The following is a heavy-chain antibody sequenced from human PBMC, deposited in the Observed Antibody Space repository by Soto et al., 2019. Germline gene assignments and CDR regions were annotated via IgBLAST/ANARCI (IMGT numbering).Heavy chain of an antibody. CDR1: GYTFTSYG. V-gene: IGHV1-18*01. CDR3: ARDRAASRAYSSPDFDY. CDR2: ISAYNGNT. Sequence: ASVKVSCKASGYTFTSYGISWVRQAPGQGLEWMGWISAYNGNTNYAQKLQGRVTMTTDTSTSTAYMELRSLRSDDTAVYYCARDRAASRAYSSPDFDYWGQGTLVTVSS. J-gene: IGHJ4*02. D-gene: IGHD6-19*01.